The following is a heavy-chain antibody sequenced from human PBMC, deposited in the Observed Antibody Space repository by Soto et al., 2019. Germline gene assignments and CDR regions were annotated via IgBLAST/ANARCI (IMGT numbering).Heavy chain of an antibody. Sequence: PSETLSLTCTVSGGPFSRGGYYWSWIRQHPGKGLECIGYIFYTGSTYYNPSLKSRVTISVDTSKNQFSLKLSSVTAADTAVYYCASLWFGELLPHYWGQGTLVTVSS. J-gene: IGHJ4*02. CDR2: IFYTGST. V-gene: IGHV4-30-4*01. CDR3: ASLWFGELLPHY. D-gene: IGHD3-10*01. CDR1: GGPFSRGGYY.